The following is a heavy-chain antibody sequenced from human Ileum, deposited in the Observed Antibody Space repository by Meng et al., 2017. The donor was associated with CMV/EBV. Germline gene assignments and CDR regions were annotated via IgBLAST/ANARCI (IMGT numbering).Heavy chain of an antibody. J-gene: IGHJ4*02. CDR2: IYYSGST. CDR3: ARGRTAADY. V-gene: IGHV4-61*01. Sequence: SETLSLTCTVSGGSVSSGSHYWSWIRQPPGKGLEWIWCIYYSGSTNYNPSLKNRVTISVDTSNNQFSLKLSSVTAADTTVYYCARGRTAADYWGQGTLVTVSS. CDR1: GGSVSSGSHY. D-gene: IGHD6-13*01.